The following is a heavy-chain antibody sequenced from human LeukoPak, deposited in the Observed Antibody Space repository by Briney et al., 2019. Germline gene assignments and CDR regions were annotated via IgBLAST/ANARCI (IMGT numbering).Heavy chain of an antibody. CDR1: GFTFSNAW. CDR3: TTRTYYYDSSGCTPEDNSDY. D-gene: IGHD3-22*01. J-gene: IGHJ4*02. V-gene: IGHV3-15*01. CDR2: IKSKTDGGTT. Sequence: GGSLRLSCAASGFTFSNAWMSWVRQAPGKGLEWVGRIKSKTDGGTTDYAAPVKGRFTISRDDSKNTLYLQMNSLKTEDTAVYYCTTRTYYYDSSGCTPEDNSDYWGQGTLVTVSS.